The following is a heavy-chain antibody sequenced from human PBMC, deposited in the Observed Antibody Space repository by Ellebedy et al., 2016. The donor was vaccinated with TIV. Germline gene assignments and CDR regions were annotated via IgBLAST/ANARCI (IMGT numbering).Heavy chain of an antibody. CDR3: ARQGDFYASGNFPYFDS. Sequence: SETLSLTCTVSGGSISSYYWSWIRQPPGKGLEWIGYIYYSGSTNYNPSLKSRVTISVDTSKNQFSLKLSSVTAADTAVYYCARQGDFYASGNFPYFDSWGHGTVVTVS. V-gene: IGHV4-59*01. J-gene: IGHJ4*01. CDR1: GGSISSYY. D-gene: IGHD2/OR15-2a*01. CDR2: IYYSGST.